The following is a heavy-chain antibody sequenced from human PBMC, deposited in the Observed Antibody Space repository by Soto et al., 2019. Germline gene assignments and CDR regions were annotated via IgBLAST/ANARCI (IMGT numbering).Heavy chain of an antibody. Sequence: PGGSLRLSCAASGFTFSSYAMHWARQAPGKGLEWVAVISYDGSNKYYADSVKGRFTISRDNSKNTLYLQMNSLRAEDTAVYYCARVPWMGATYYYYGMDVWGQETTFTVSS. CDR2: ISYDGSNK. J-gene: IGHJ6*02. V-gene: IGHV3-30-3*01. CDR1: GFTFSSYA. CDR3: ARVPWMGATYYYYGMDV. D-gene: IGHD1-26*01.